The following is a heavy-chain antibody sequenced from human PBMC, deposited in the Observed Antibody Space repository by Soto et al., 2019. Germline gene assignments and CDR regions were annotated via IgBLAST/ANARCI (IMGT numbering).Heavy chain of an antibody. CDR1: RDSVNVDHAY. CDR2: IFFTGAT. CDR3: AXARADSAGSSLGRRLDV. Sequence: ALACIVCRDSVNVDHAYGSWIQQPPGKGLEWIGHIFFTGATTSSPSLKSRVTMSIDSSKTQFSLNLTSVTAADSAIYYCAXARADSAGSSLGRRLDVWGQGTTVTVSS. V-gene: IGHV4-61*01. J-gene: IGHJ6*02. D-gene: IGHD3-10*01.